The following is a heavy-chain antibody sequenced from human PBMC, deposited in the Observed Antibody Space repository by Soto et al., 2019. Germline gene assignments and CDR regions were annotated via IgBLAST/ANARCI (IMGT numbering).Heavy chain of an antibody. V-gene: IGHV3-21*01. CDR3: AREKRHNLLGGRFVMDV. Sequence: DVQLVESGGGLVKPGGSLRLSCVVSGFDFSDFSINWVRQAPGKGLEWVSSISRISDYIYYADSLKCRFTVSRDNAKKSLFLQMTRLRADDTAVYYCAREKRHNLLGGRFVMDVWGQGTTVSVSS. CDR2: ISRISDYI. D-gene: IGHD6-6*01. CDR1: GFDFSDFS. J-gene: IGHJ6*02.